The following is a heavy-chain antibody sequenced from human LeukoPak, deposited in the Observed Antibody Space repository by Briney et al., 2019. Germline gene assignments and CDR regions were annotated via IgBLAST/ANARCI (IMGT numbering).Heavy chain of an antibody. V-gene: IGHV3-11*04. CDR3: AGYSSGWFGAFHI. Sequence: GGSLRLSCAASGFSFSDYYMSWIRQAPGKGLEWLSYIISTGGTIYYADSVKGRFTISRDNAKNSLYLQMNSLRAEDTAVYYCAGYSSGWFGAFHIWGQGTMVTVSS. CDR1: GFSFSDYY. J-gene: IGHJ3*02. D-gene: IGHD6-19*01. CDR2: IISTGGTI.